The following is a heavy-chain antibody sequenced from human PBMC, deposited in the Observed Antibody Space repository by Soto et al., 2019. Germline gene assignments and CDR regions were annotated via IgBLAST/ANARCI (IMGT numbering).Heavy chain of an antibody. V-gene: IGHV6-1*01. Sequence: PSQTLSLTFAISGDRVSSNSAAWNWIRQSPSRGLEWLGRTYYRSKLYNDYAVSVISRITFKPDTSKNQFSLQLNSVTPEDTAVYYCAREGAIAVARNYGMDVWGQGTTVTVSS. CDR2: TYYRSKLYN. J-gene: IGHJ6*02. CDR1: GDRVSSNSAA. CDR3: AREGAIAVARNYGMDV. D-gene: IGHD6-19*01.